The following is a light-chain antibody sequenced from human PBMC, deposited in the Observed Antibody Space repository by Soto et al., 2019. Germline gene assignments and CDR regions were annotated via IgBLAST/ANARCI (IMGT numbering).Light chain of an antibody. CDR2: EVT. CDR1: NTDVGQDKS. V-gene: IGLV2-14*01. J-gene: IGLJ1*01. CDR3: VSYTDTDTLV. Sequence: QSVLTQPASVSGSRGQSIIISCVGRNTDVGQDKSVSWYQQGPGKAPKLLIFEVTNRPSGASNRFSGSRSGNTASLTISGLQPDDEGDYFCVSYTDTDTLVFGTGTRSPS.